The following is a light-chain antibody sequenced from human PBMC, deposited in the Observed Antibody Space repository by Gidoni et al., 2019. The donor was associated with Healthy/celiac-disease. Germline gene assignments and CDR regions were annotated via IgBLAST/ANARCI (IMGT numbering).Light chain of an antibody. CDR3: NSRDSSGNHYV. J-gene: IGLJ1*01. CDR2: GKN. CDR1: RLRSYY. Sequence: SSELTQDPAVSVALGQTVRITCQGDRLRSYYASWYQQKPGPAPVLVIYGKNNRPSGIPDRFSGSSSGNTASLTITGAQAEDEADYYCNSRDSSGNHYVFGTGTKVTVL. V-gene: IGLV3-19*01.